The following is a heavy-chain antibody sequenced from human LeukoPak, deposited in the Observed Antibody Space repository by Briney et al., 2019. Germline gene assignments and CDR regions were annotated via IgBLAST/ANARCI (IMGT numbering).Heavy chain of an antibody. CDR2: IYDSGST. Sequence: SETLSLTCTVSGGSIRSSYYYWGWIRQPPGKGLEWIGSIYDSGSTYYNPSLKSRVTISVDTSKNQFSLKLNSVTAADTAVYYCARDMALDYYDSSGYPGYWGQGTLVTVSS. D-gene: IGHD3-22*01. V-gene: IGHV4-39*02. CDR1: GGSIRSSYYY. J-gene: IGHJ4*02. CDR3: ARDMALDYYDSSGYPGY.